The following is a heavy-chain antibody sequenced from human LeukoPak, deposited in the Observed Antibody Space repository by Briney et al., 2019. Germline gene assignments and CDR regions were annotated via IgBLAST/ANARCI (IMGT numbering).Heavy chain of an antibody. CDR2: ISSNGGST. Sequence: GGSLRLSCAASGFSFSSYEMNWVRQAPGKGLEYVSAISSNGGSTYYADSVKGGFTISRDNSKNTLYLQMSSLRAEDTAVYYCVKDPSYYYDSSGSPGAFDIWGQGTMVTVSS. V-gene: IGHV3-64D*09. D-gene: IGHD3-22*01. CDR1: GFSFSSYE. CDR3: VKDPSYYYDSSGSPGAFDI. J-gene: IGHJ3*02.